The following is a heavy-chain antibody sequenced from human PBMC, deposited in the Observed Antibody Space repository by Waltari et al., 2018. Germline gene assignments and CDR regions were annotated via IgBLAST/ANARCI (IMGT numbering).Heavy chain of an antibody. Sequence: QVQLVQSGAEVKNPGASVKVSCQASGYNFNGHYIHWVRQAPGQGLEWLGWINSNTGGTKYAQKFQGRVTMTRAASSTTVYMELSSLRSDDTAVYYCARDGSGSYWYYMDVWGKGTTVTISS. J-gene: IGHJ6*03. CDR3: ARDGSGSYWYYMDV. CDR1: GYNFNGHY. CDR2: INSNTGGT. V-gene: IGHV1-2*02. D-gene: IGHD3-10*01.